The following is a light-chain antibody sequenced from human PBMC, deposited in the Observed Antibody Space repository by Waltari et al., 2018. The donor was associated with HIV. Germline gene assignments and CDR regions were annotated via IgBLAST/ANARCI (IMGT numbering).Light chain of an antibody. J-gene: IGKJ3*01. CDR2: RAS. V-gene: IGKV1-5*03. CDR1: QNISGW. CDR3: QQYSVDFYT. Sequence: DIRMTQSPSTLSASVGARVTITCRASQNISGWLAWYQQRPGKAPRLLIHRASNLEFGVSPRFSGGGSGTEFSLTIAGLQPDDFATYYCQQYSVDFYTFGQGTKV.